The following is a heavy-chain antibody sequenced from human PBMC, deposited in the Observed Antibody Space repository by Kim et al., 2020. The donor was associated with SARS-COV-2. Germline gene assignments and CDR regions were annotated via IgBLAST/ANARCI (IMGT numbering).Heavy chain of an antibody. CDR3: ARLGGDRRYHVLDV. CDR2: FFYGGYT. Sequence: SETLSLTCTVSGGSISSSYYCSWIRRPPGRVLEYIGSFFYGGYTYYNPSFKTSVTISADTTKNQFSLRLNSVTAADTAVYFCARLGGDRRYHVLDVWGQGTTVPVS. CDR1: GGSISSSYY. J-gene: IGHJ6*02. V-gene: IGHV4-39*01. D-gene: IGHD3-10*02.